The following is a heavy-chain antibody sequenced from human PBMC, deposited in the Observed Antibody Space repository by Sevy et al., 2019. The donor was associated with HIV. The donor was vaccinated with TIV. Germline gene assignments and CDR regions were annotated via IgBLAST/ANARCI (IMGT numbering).Heavy chain of an antibody. V-gene: IGHV3-23*01. CDR3: AKAPYYDFWSHNSNNWFDP. D-gene: IGHD3-3*01. CDR2: INGGGGST. Sequence: GGSLRLSCVASGFRFSAFGMAWVRQAAGEGLEWVSGINGGGGSTYYRNSVKGRFTVSRDNFKNTVYLTMNSPRADDTAVYYCAKAPYYDFWSHNSNNWFDPWGQGTLVTVSS. J-gene: IGHJ5*02. CDR1: GFRFSAFG.